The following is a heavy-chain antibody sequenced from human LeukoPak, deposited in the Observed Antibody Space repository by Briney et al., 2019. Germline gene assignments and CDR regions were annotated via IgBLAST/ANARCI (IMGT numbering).Heavy chain of an antibody. CDR3: VKGGYAYAYGY. V-gene: IGHV3-23*01. Sequence: GGSLRLSCAASGFIFSSYAMSWVRQAPRKGLEWVSAISETGDGTFYSDSAKGRFTISRDNSTNTLYLQMNSLRADDTAVYYCVKGGYAYAYGYWGQGTLATVSS. J-gene: IGHJ4*02. D-gene: IGHD5-18*01. CDR1: GFIFSSYA. CDR2: ISETGDGT.